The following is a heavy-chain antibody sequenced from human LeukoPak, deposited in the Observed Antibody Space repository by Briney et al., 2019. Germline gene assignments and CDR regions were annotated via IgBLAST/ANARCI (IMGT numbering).Heavy chain of an antibody. Sequence: PGGSLRLSCAASGFTFSSYAMHWVRQAPGKGLEWVAVISYDGSNKYYADSVKGRFTISRDNSKNTLYLQMNSLRAEDTAVYYCASSSWPHYWGQGTLVTVSS. CDR1: GFTFSSYA. V-gene: IGHV3-30*04. J-gene: IGHJ4*02. CDR3: ASSSWPHY. CDR2: ISYDGSNK. D-gene: IGHD6-13*01.